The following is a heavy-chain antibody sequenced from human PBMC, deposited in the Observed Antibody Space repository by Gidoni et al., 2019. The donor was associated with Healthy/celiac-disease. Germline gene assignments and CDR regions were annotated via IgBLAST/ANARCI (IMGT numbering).Heavy chain of an antibody. V-gene: IGHV2-70*15. D-gene: IGHD6-13*01. CDR1: GFSLSTSGMC. CDR3: ARMVWDSSSWYYHYGMDV. J-gene: IGHJ6*02. CDR2: IDWDDDK. Sequence: QVTLRESGPALVKPTQTLTLTCTFSGFSLSTSGMCVSRIRQPPGKALEWLARIDWDDDKYYSTSLKTRLTTSKDTSKNQVVLTMTNMDPVDTATYYCARMVWDSSSWYYHYGMDVWGQGTTVTVSS.